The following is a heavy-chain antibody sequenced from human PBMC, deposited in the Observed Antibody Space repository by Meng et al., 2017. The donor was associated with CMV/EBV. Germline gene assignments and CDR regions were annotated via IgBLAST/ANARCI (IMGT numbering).Heavy chain of an antibody. J-gene: IGHJ4*02. CDR1: GYTFTSYD. Sequence: ASVKVSCKASGYTFTSYDINWVRQATGQGLEWMGWMNPDSGNTGYAQKFQGRVTMTRDTSMSTAYMELSSLRSEDTAVYYCASGLLCSSSSCWWGQGTLVTVSS. CDR3: ASGLLCSSSSCW. V-gene: IGHV1-8*01. CDR2: MNPDSGNT. D-gene: IGHD2-2*01.